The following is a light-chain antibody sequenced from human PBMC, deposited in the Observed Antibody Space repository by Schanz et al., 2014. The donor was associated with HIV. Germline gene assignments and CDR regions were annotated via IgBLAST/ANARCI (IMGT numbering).Light chain of an antibody. CDR3: QQYGSSPWT. V-gene: IGKV3-20*01. CDR1: QSVSSSY. J-gene: IGKJ1*01. Sequence: EIVLTQSPGTLSLSPGERATLSCRASQSVSSSYLAWYQQKPGQAPRLLIYDASSRATGIPDRFSGTGSGXXFTLAISRVEPXVXXVYYCQQYGSSPWTFGQGTRVDVK. CDR2: DAS.